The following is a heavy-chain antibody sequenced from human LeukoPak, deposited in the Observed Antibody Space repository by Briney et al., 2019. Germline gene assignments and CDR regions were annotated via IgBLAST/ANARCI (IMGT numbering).Heavy chain of an antibody. CDR1: GFTFSSYA. D-gene: IGHD5-18*01. CDR2: ISGSGGST. CDR3: AKDIDDVDTAMVTDY. Sequence: GGSLRLSCAASGFTFSSYAMSWVRQAPGKGLEWVSAISGSGGSTYYADSVKGRFTISRDNSKNTLYLQMNSLRAEDTAVYYCAKDIDDVDTAMVTDYWGQGTLVTVSS. J-gene: IGHJ4*02. V-gene: IGHV3-23*01.